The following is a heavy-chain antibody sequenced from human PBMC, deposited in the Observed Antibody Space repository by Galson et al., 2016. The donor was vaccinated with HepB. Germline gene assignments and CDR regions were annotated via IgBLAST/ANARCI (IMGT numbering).Heavy chain of an antibody. CDR1: GGSITSYY. V-gene: IGHV4-59*01. Sequence: SETLSLTCTVSGGSITSYYWSWIRQPPGKGLEWIGFIYYSGDTNNNPSLKSRVTLSVDMSKNQFSLELSSVTAADTSVYYCATIHITVRPRYYGMDVWGQGTPVTVSS. J-gene: IGHJ6*02. CDR2: IYYSGDT. CDR3: ATIHITVRPRYYGMDV. D-gene: IGHD2-2*02.